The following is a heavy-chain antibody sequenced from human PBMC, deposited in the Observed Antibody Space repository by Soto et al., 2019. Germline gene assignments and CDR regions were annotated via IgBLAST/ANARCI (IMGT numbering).Heavy chain of an antibody. CDR3: ARPRYYYDSSRYRADAFDI. D-gene: IGHD3-22*01. Sequence: SETLSLTCTVSGGSISSSSYYWGWIRQPPGKGLEWIGSIYYSGSTYYNPSLKSRVTISVDTSKNQFSLKLSSVTAADTAVYYCARPRYYYDSSRYRADAFDISDQGTMVTVSS. J-gene: IGHJ3*02. V-gene: IGHV4-39*01. CDR1: GGSISSSSYY. CDR2: IYYSGST.